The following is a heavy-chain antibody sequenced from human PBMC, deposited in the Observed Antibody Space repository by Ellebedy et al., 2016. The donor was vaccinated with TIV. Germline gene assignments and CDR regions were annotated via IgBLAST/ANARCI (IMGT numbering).Heavy chain of an antibody. J-gene: IGHJ4*02. V-gene: IGHV1-69*13. D-gene: IGHD4-17*01. CDR2: IIPIFGTA. Sequence: AASVKVSCKASGGTFSSYAISWVRQAPGQGLEWMGGIIPIFGTANYAQKFQGRVTITADESTSTAYMELSSLRSEDTAVYYCASAHDYGDLRVSYYFDYWGQGTLVTVSS. CDR3: ASAHDYGDLRVSYYFDY. CDR1: GGTFSSYA.